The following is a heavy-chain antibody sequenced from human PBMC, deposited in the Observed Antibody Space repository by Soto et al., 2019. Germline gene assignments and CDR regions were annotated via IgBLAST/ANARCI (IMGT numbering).Heavy chain of an antibody. D-gene: IGHD3-22*01. CDR3: ARAHTMMILDRFDP. V-gene: IGHV3-33*01. CDR1: GFKFRNYA. Sequence: PGGSLRLSCAASGFKFRNYAIHWVRQAPGKGLEWLAVIWFDGSKKYYADSVKGRFTISRDNSKNTVYLDMNSLTADDSGVFYCARAHTMMILDRFDPWGHGTPVTVSS. CDR2: IWFDGSKK. J-gene: IGHJ5*02.